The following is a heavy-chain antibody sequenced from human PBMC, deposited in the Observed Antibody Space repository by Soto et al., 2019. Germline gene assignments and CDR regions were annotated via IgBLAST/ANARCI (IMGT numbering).Heavy chain of an antibody. J-gene: IGHJ6*02. V-gene: IGHV3-15*07. CDR1: GFTFSNAW. D-gene: IGHD6-13*01. CDR3: TTRYFQPGSSRRDRTRWYYYYGMDV. CDR2: IKSKTDGGTT. Sequence: GGSLRLSCAASGFTFSNAWMNWVRQAPGKGLEWVGRIKSKTDGGTTDYTAPVKGRFTISRDDSKNTLYLQMNSLKTENTAVDYCTTRYFQPGSSRRDRTRWYYYYGMDVWGQGTTVTVSS.